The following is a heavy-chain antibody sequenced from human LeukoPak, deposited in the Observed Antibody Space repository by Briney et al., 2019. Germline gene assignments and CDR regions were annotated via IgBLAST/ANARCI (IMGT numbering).Heavy chain of an antibody. J-gene: IGHJ6*03. D-gene: IGHD2-2*01. Sequence: KPGGSLRLSCAASGFTFSNAWMSWVRQAPGKGLEWVGRIKSKTDGGTTDYAAPVKGRFTISRDDSKNTLYLQMNSLKTEDTAVYYCTTDAYCSSTSCPFNYYYYYYYMDVWGKGTTVTVSS. CDR3: TTDAYCSSTSCPFNYYYYYYYMDV. V-gene: IGHV3-15*01. CDR1: GFTFSNAW. CDR2: IKSKTDGGTT.